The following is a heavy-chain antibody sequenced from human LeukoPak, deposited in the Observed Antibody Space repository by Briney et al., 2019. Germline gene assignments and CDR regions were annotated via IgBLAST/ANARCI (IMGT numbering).Heavy chain of an antibody. D-gene: IGHD5-18*01. CDR3: ARGQVDPAMIIGGWFDL. CDR2: ISPYTGNT. J-gene: IGHJ5*02. CDR1: GHSFTSYA. V-gene: IGHV1-18*01. Sequence: ASVRVSCTTSGHSFTSYAITWVRRAPGQGLEWMGWISPYTGNTNYAQKFWGRVTMTADISTRTVNMDLRSLRSEDTAAYYCARGQVDPAMIIGGWFDLWGQGTVEIVSS.